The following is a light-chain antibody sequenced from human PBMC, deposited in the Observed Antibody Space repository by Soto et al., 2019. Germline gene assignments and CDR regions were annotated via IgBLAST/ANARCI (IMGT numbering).Light chain of an antibody. CDR2: DGT. CDR3: CSFSGSYTFL. Sequence: QSVLTQPASVSGSPGQSITISCTGTSSDMGSYSLVSWYQQYPGKAPKLMIYDGTKRPSGVSNRFSASKAGSTASLAISGLRAEDEADYHCCSFSGSYTFLFGGGTKLTVL. J-gene: IGLJ2*01. CDR1: SSDMGSYSL. V-gene: IGLV2-23*03.